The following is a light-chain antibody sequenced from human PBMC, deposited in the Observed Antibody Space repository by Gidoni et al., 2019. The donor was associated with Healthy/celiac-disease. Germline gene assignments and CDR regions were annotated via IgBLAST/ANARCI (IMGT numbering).Light chain of an antibody. CDR1: QSISSS. CDR2: AAS. CDR3: QQSYSTPIT. J-gene: IGKJ5*01. Sequence: IQLTKSPSSLSASVGDRGTITCRASQSISSSLNWYQQKPGKAPKPLIYAASSLQSGVPSSFSGSGSGTDFTLTISRLQPEDFATYYCQQSYSTPITFGQGTRLEIK. V-gene: IGKV1-39*01.